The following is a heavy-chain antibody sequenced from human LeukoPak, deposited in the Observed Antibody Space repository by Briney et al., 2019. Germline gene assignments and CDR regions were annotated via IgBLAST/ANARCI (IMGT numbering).Heavy chain of an antibody. Sequence: PGGSLRLSCEASGLTLSNAWIHWVRQAPGKGLEWVANIKQDGSEKYYVDSVKGRFTIPRDNAKNSLYLQMNSLRAEDTAVYYCARVGDIAASDYWGQGTLVTVSS. D-gene: IGHD6-13*01. J-gene: IGHJ4*02. CDR3: ARVGDIAASDY. CDR1: GLTLSNAW. V-gene: IGHV3-7*01. CDR2: IKQDGSEK.